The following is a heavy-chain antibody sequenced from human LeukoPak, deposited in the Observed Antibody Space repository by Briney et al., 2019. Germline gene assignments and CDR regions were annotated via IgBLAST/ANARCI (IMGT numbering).Heavy chain of an antibody. Sequence: QTGGSLRLSCVASGFTFSSYAMSWVRQAPGKGLEWVSGIRNSGVDTYYADSVKGRFIIFRDNSKNTLYLQMNSLRAEDTAVYYCAKGYCSGGSCFNFDSWGQGTLVTVSS. CDR2: IRNSGVDT. V-gene: IGHV3-23*01. J-gene: IGHJ4*02. CDR3: AKGYCSGGSCFNFDS. D-gene: IGHD2-15*01. CDR1: GFTFSSYA.